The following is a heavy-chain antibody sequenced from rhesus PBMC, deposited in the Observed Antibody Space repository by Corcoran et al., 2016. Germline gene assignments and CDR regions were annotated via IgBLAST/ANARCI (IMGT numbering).Heavy chain of an antibody. CDR1: GFTFSSYG. CDR3: AEGLIAAADPGGYFDY. V-gene: IGHV3-54*02. Sequence: EVQLVESGGGLVQPGGFLRLSCAASGFTFSSYGMHGVRQAPGKGLEWVAVLSYDGSKQYYADSVNDRFTISRYNSKKMLYLQMNNLKLEDTAVYYCAEGLIAAADPGGYFDYWGQGVLVTVSS. J-gene: IGHJ4*01. D-gene: IGHD6S26*01. CDR2: LSYDGSKQ.